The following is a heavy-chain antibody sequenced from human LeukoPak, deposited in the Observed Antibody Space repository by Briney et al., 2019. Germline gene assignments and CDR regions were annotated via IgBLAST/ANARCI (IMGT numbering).Heavy chain of an antibody. Sequence: GGSLRLSCAASGFTVSSNYMSWVRQAPGKGLEWVSVIYSGGSTYYADSVKGRFTISRDNSKNTLYLQMNSLRAEDTAVYYCARDARGWYPQPSNRGQGTLVTVSS. V-gene: IGHV3-66*01. CDR2: IYSGGST. D-gene: IGHD6-19*01. J-gene: IGHJ4*02. CDR3: ARDARGWYPQPSN. CDR1: GFTVSSNY.